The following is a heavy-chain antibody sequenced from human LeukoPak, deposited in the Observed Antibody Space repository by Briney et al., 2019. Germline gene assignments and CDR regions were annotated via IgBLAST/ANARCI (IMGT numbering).Heavy chain of an antibody. CDR3: ARDPLDSSSWFDP. J-gene: IGHJ5*02. D-gene: IGHD3-22*01. V-gene: IGHV1-2*02. Sequence: ASVKVSCKASGYTFTVYYMHWVRQAPGQGLEWMGWINPNSGGTNYAQKFQGRVTMTRDTSISTAYMELSRLRSDDTAVYYCARDPLDSSSWFDPWGQGTLVTVSS. CDR2: INPNSGGT. CDR1: GYTFTVYY.